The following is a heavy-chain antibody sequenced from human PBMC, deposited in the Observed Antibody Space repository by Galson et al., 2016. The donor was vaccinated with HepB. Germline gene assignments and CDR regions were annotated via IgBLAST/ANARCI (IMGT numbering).Heavy chain of an antibody. J-gene: IGHJ6*04. CDR3: AGERVDFWSGPSSSYGMDV. Sequence: SLRLSCAGSGLRFNDYGMHWVRQAPGKGLEWVAILRFDGYNKYYADSVKGRFTISRDKSENTLYLEMTSLRVDDTAFYYCAGERVDFWSGPSSSYGMDVWGRGTTVTVSS. D-gene: IGHD3-3*01. CDR2: LRFDGYNK. CDR1: GLRFNDYG. V-gene: IGHV3-33*01.